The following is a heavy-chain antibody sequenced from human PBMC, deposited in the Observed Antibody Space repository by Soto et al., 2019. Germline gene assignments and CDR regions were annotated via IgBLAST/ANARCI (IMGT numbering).Heavy chain of an antibody. Sequence: TLCFTCTVSGCSISSGGYYWIWIRQHPGKGLEWIGYIYYSGSTYYNPSLKSRVTISVDTSKNQFSLKLSSVTAADTAVYYCARVHKLLWFGELTNWFDPWGQGTLVTVSS. J-gene: IGHJ5*02. V-gene: IGHV4-31*03. CDR2: IYYSGST. D-gene: IGHD3-10*01. CDR1: GCSISSGGYY. CDR3: ARVHKLLWFGELTNWFDP.